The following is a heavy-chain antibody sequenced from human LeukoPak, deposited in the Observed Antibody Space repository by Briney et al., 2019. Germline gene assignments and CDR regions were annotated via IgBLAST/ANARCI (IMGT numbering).Heavy chain of an antibody. CDR3: ARARGYGSGLDY. CDR2: IYYSGST. J-gene: IGHJ4*02. Sequence: SETLSLTCTVSGGSISSYYWSWIRQPPGKGLEWIGYIYYSGSTNYNPSLKSRVTISVDTSKNQFSLKLSSVTAADTAVYYCARARGYGSGLDYWGQGTLVTVSS. CDR1: GGSISSYY. D-gene: IGHD3-10*01. V-gene: IGHV4-59*01.